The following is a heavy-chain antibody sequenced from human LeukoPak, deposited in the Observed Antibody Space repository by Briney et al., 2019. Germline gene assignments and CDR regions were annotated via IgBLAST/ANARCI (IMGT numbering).Heavy chain of an antibody. CDR3: ARGYDYVWGSYRHSRYYFDY. CDR1: GYTFTSYG. V-gene: IGHV1-18*01. D-gene: IGHD3-16*02. Sequence: ASVKVSCKASGYTFTSYGISWVRQAPGQGGGWMGWISAYNGNTNYAQKLQGRVTMTTDTSTSTAYMELRSLRSDDTAVYYCARGYDYVWGSYRHSRYYFDYWGQGTLVTVSS. J-gene: IGHJ4*02. CDR2: ISAYNGNT.